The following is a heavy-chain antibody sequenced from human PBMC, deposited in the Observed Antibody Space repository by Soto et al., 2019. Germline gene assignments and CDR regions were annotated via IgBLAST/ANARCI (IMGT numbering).Heavy chain of an antibody. CDR3: ARSTIVVVPAATSYYYYYYMDV. J-gene: IGHJ6*03. D-gene: IGHD2-2*01. Sequence: ASVKVSCKASGYTFPSYDISWVRQATGQGLEWMGWMNPNSGNTGYAQKFQGRVTMTRNTSISTAYMELSSLRSEDTAVYYCARSTIVVVPAATSYYYYYYMDVWGKGTTVTVSS. CDR2: MNPNSGNT. CDR1: GYTFPSYD. V-gene: IGHV1-8*01.